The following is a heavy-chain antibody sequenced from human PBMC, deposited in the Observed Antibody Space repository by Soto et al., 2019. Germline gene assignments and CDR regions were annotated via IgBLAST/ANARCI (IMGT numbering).Heavy chain of an antibody. CDR3: ARARRGVVVTAPYWYFDL. J-gene: IGHJ2*01. CDR2: IKQDGSEK. V-gene: IGHV3-7*01. D-gene: IGHD2-21*02. CDR1: GFTFSSYW. Sequence: EVQLVESGGGLVQPGGSLRLSCAASGFTFSSYWMSWVRQAPGKGLEWVANIKQDGSEKYYVDSVKGRFTISRDNAKKSLYLQMNSLRAEDTAVYYCARARRGVVVTAPYWYFDLWGRGTLVTVSS.